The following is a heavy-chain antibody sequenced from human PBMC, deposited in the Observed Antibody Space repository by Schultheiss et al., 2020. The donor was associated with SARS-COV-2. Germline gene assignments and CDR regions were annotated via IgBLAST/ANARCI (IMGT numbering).Heavy chain of an antibody. J-gene: IGHJ6*03. CDR1: GGSISSGGYY. CDR2: VYYSGTT. D-gene: IGHD3-3*01. Sequence: SETLSLTCTVSGGSISSGGYYWSWIRQPPGKGLEWIGYVYYSGTTNYKPSLKSRVTISLDTSKKQFSLRLSSVTTADTAVYYCARQNNYDFWSGHYYYYMDVWGKGTTVTVSS. V-gene: IGHV4-61*08. CDR3: ARQNNYDFWSGHYYYYMDV.